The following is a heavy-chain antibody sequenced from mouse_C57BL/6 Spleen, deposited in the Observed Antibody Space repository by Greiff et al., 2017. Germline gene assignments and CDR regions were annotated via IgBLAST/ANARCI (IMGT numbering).Heavy chain of an antibody. CDR3: ARRVGSSFSWYAD. V-gene: IGHV1-63*01. CDR2: IYPGGGYT. CDR1: GYTFTNYW. J-gene: IGHJ3*01. D-gene: IGHD1-1*01. Sequence: QVQLQQSGAELVRPGTSVKMSCKASGYTFTNYWIGWAKQRPGHGLEWIGDIYPGGGYTNYNEKLKGKAILTADKSSSTAFMQFSSLTSEYSAIYSCARRVGSSFSWYADWGQGTLVTVSA.